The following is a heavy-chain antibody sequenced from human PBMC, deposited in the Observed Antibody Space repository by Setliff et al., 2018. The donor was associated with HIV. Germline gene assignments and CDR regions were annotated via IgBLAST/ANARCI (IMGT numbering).Heavy chain of an antibody. V-gene: IGHV4-4*02. CDR3: AASVADYGKGGGMGY. Sequence: SETLSLTCAVSGGSISSSNWWSWVRQPPGKGLEWIGEIYHSGTTKYNPSLERRVIISINKSKKHFSLRLSAVTAADTAVYYCAASVADYGKGGGMGYWGQGTLVTVSS. D-gene: IGHD3-10*01. CDR2: IYHSGTT. CDR1: GGSISSSNW. J-gene: IGHJ4*02.